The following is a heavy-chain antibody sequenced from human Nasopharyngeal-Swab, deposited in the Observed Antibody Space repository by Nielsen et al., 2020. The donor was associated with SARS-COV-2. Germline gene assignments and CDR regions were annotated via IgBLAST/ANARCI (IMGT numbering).Heavy chain of an antibody. CDR3: ARDDSSGWFPFDY. J-gene: IGHJ4*02. D-gene: IGHD6-19*01. Sequence: SETLSLTCTASGYSISSGYYWGWIRQPPGKGLEWIGSIYHSGSTYYNPSLKNRVTISVDTSKNQFSLKLSSVTAADTAVYYCARDDSSGWFPFDYWGQGTLVTVSS. V-gene: IGHV4-38-2*02. CDR1: GYSISSGYY. CDR2: IYHSGST.